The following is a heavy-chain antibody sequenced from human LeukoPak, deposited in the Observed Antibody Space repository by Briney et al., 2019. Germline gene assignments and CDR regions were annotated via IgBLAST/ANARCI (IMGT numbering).Heavy chain of an antibody. Sequence: GGSLRLSCAASGFTFSSYAMHWVRQAPGKGLEWVAVISYDGSNKYYADSVKGRFTISRDNSKNTLYLQMNSLRAEDTAVYYCARDPPRVPAAKDRGSYWGQGTLVTVSS. CDR3: ARDPPRVPAAKDRGSY. CDR2: ISYDGSNK. CDR1: GFTFSSYA. V-gene: IGHV3-30-3*01. D-gene: IGHD2-2*01. J-gene: IGHJ4*02.